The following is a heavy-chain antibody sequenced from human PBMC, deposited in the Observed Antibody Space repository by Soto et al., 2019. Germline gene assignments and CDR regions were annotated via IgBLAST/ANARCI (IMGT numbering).Heavy chain of an antibody. CDR1: GFTFRSYG. V-gene: IGHV3-33*01. CDR2: IWYDGSNK. J-gene: IGHJ3*02. Sequence: SLRLSCAASGFTFRSYGMHWVRQAPGKGLEWVAVIWYDGSNKYYADSVKGRFTISRDNSKNTLYLQMNSLRAEDTAVYDCARSTQRDAFDIWGQGTMVTVSS. CDR3: ARSTQRDAFDI.